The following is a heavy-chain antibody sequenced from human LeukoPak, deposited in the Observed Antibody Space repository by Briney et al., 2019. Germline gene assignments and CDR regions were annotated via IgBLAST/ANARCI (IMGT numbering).Heavy chain of an antibody. CDR3: ARAGDSSGSPGYYYYMDV. CDR2: INHSGST. J-gene: IGHJ6*03. D-gene: IGHD3-22*01. CDR1: GGSFSGYY. V-gene: IGHV4-34*01. Sequence: SETLSLTCAVYGGSFSGYYWSWIRQPPGKGLEWIGEINHSGSTNYNPSLKSRVTISVDTSKNQFSLKLSSVTAADTAVYYCARAGDSSGSPGYYYYMDVWGKGTTVTISS.